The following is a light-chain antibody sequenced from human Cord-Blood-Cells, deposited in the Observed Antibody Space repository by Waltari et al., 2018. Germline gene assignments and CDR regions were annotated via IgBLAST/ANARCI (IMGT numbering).Light chain of an antibody. V-gene: IGKV1-39*01. CDR3: QQSYSTLYT. CDR1: QSISSY. J-gene: IGKJ2*01. CDR2: AAS. Sequence: DIQMTQSTSSLSASVGDRVTITCRASQSISSYLNWYQQKPGKVPKLLIYAASSLQSGVPSRFSGSGSGTDFTLTISSLQPEDCATYYCQQSYSTLYTFGQGTKLEIK.